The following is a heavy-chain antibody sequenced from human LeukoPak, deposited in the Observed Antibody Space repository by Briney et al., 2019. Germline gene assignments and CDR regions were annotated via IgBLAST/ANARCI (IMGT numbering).Heavy chain of an antibody. Sequence: SGGSLRLSCAASGFTFSSYAMHWVRQAPGKGLEYVSAISSTGTSTYYANSVKGRFTISRDNSKNTLYLQMGSLRGEDMAVYYCARVPRPNYDFWSGYYSNWFDPWGQGTLVTVSP. CDR3: ARVPRPNYDFWSGYYSNWFDP. CDR1: GFTFSSYA. V-gene: IGHV3-64*01. D-gene: IGHD3-3*01. J-gene: IGHJ5*02. CDR2: ISSTGTST.